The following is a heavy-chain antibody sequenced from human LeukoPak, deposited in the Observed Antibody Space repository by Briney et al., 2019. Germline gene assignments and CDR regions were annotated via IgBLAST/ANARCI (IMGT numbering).Heavy chain of an antibody. V-gene: IGHV2-70*11. Sequence: ESGPALVKPTQTLTLTCTFSGFSLSTSGMSVSWIPQPPGKALEWLARVHWSDHKYYNSSLKTRLTISRDPSKNQVVLTMTNMDPVDTATYYCARIRDGAGDFWGQGTLVTVSS. J-gene: IGHJ4*02. CDR3: ARIRDGAGDF. CDR1: GFSLSTSGMS. D-gene: IGHD1-14*01. CDR2: VHWSDHK.